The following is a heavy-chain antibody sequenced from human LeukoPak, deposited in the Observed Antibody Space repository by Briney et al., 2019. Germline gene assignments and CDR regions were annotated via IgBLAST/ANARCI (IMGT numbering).Heavy chain of an antibody. V-gene: IGHV4-34*01. Sequence: PSETLSLTCAVSGGSFSDYYWSWVRQTPGKGLEWIGEVNHSGSTKYNPSLKSRVTISVDTSKNQFSLKLSSVTAADTAVYYCASAYFYDSSGLFRWGQGTLVTVSS. CDR3: ASAYFYDSSGLFR. J-gene: IGHJ4*02. CDR1: GGSFSDYY. CDR2: VNHSGST. D-gene: IGHD3-22*01.